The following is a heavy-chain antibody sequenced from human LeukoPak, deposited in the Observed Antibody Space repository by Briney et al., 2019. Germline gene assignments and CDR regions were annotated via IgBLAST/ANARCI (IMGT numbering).Heavy chain of an antibody. D-gene: IGHD2-8*01. Sequence: PGGSLRLSCAASGFTFSSYWMHWVRQAPGKGLEWVGNIKQDGSEKHYVDSVEGRFTISRDNAKNSLYLQMNSLRAEDTAVYYCARAGTKWYDYWGQGTLVTVSS. CDR1: GFTFSSYW. CDR3: ARAGTKWYDY. J-gene: IGHJ4*02. CDR2: IKQDGSEK. V-gene: IGHV3-7*01.